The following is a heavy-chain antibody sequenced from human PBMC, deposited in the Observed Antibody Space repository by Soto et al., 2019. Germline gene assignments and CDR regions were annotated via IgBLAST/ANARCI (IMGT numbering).Heavy chain of an antibody. CDR3: ARSRDTIFGVVPDY. CDR1: GFTFSSYG. V-gene: IGHV3-33*01. Sequence: QVQLVESGGGVVQPGRSLRLSCAASGFTFSSYGMHWVRQVPGKGLEWVAVIWYDGSNKYYADSVKGRFTISRDNSKNRLYLQMNSLRGEDTAVYYCARSRDTIFGVVPDYWGQGTLVTVSS. J-gene: IGHJ4*02. D-gene: IGHD3-3*01. CDR2: IWYDGSNK.